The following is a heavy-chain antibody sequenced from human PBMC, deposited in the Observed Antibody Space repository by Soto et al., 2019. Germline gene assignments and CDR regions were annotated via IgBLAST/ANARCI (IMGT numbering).Heavy chain of an antibody. CDR2: IYYSGST. J-gene: IGHJ6*03. Sequence: SETLSLTCTVSGFSISSYYWSWIRQPPGKGLEWIGYIYYSGSTNYNPSLKSRVTISVDTSKNQFSLKLSSVTAADTAVYYCARQDLYSSYYYYMDVWGKGTSVTVSS. CDR1: GFSISSYY. CDR3: ARQDLYSSYYYYMDV. V-gene: IGHV4-59*08.